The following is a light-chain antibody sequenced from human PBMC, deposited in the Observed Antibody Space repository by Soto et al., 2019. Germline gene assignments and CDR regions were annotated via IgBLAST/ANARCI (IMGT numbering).Light chain of an antibody. Sequence: EIVMTQSPATLAVSPGERATLSCMASQSVSSKLAGYQQKPGQAPRRLIYGASNRATCSPARFSGSGSGTESTLNISSLQSEDFEVYFCQQYNIGLTFGGGTKVEIK. V-gene: IGKV3-15*01. J-gene: IGKJ4*01. CDR1: QSVSSK. CDR2: GAS. CDR3: QQYNIGLT.